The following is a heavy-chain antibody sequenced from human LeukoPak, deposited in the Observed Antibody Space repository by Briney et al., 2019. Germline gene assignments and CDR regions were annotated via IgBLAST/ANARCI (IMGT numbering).Heavy chain of an antibody. Sequence: SETLSLTCTVSGGSISSSNFYWGWIRQPPGKGLEWIGSIYYSGSTYYNPSLKSRVSISVDTSKNQFSLKLSSVTAADTAVYYCARVFPGRYDSSPLHAFDIWGQGTMVTVSS. D-gene: IGHD3-22*01. V-gene: IGHV4-39*07. J-gene: IGHJ3*02. CDR1: GGSISSSNFY. CDR3: ARVFPGRYDSSPLHAFDI. CDR2: IYYSGST.